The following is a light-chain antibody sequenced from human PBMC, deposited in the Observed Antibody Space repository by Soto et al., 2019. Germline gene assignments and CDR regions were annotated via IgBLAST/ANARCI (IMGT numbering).Light chain of an antibody. Sequence: QSALTQPASVSGSPGQSITISCTGTSSDVGGYNYVSWYQQYPGRVPKLLIYKVSNRPSGISNRFSGSKSGNTASLTISGLQAEDEADYYCSSYTSSSTLYVFGTGTKVTVL. J-gene: IGLJ1*01. CDR2: KVS. V-gene: IGLV2-14*01. CDR1: SSDVGGYNY. CDR3: SSYTSSSTLYV.